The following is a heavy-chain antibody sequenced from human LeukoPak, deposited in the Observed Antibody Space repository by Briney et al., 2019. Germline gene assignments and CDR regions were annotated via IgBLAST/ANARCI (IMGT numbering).Heavy chain of an antibody. CDR3: AKDRLTGIVVVPAANYYMDV. CDR1: GFTFSSYG. D-gene: IGHD2-2*01. Sequence: QPGGSLRLSCAASGFTFSSYGMHWVRQAPGKGLEWVAFIRYDGSNKYYADSVKGRFTISRDNSKNTLYLQMNSLRAEDTAVYYCAKDRLTGIVVVPAANYYMDVWGKGTTVTVSS. J-gene: IGHJ6*03. V-gene: IGHV3-30*02. CDR2: IRYDGSNK.